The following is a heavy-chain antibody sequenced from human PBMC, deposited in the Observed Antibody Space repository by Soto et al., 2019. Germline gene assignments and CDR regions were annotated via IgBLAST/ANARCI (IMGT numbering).Heavy chain of an antibody. CDR3: ARVGKDTAADY. V-gene: IGHV4-34*01. J-gene: IGHJ4*02. CDR2: INHSGST. Sequence: QAQLQQWGAGLLEPSETLSLTCAVYGGSFSGYYWSWIRQPPGKGLEWIGEINHSGSTNYNPSLKSRVTISVDTSKNQFSLKLSSVTAADTAVYYCARVGKDTAADYWGQGTLVTVSS. CDR1: GGSFSGYY. D-gene: IGHD5-18*01.